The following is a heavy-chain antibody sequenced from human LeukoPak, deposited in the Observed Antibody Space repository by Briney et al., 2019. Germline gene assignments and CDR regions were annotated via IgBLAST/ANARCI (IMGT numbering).Heavy chain of an antibody. CDR3: ARAPWELDD. D-gene: IGHD1-26*01. J-gene: IGHJ4*02. CDR2: ISGDGRST. Sequence: PGGSLRLSCAASGFTFSSNWMHWVRQAPGKGLVWVSRISGDGRSTTYADSVKGRFTISRDNVKNTLYLQLNSLRVEDTAVYYCARAPWELDDWGQGTLVTVSS. V-gene: IGHV3-74*01. CDR1: GFTFSSNW.